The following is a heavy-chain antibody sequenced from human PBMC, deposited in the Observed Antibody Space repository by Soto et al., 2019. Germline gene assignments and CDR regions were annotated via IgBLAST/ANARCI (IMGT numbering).Heavy chain of an antibody. CDR2: ISYDGSNK. D-gene: IGHD1-7*01. J-gene: IGHJ4*02. CDR3: AKDRFTGTTFLDY. V-gene: IGHV3-30*18. CDR1: GFTFSSYG. Sequence: GGSLRLSCAASGFTFSSYGMHWVRQAPGKGLEWVAVISYDGSNKYYADSVKGRFTISRDNSKNTLYLQMNSLRTEDTAVYYCAKDRFTGTTFLDYWGQGTLVTVS.